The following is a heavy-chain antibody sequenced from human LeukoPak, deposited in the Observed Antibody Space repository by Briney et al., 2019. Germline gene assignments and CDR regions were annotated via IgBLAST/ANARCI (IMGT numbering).Heavy chain of an antibody. J-gene: IGHJ4*02. D-gene: IGHD5-24*01. Sequence: PGESLRLSCAASGFTFSSYSMNWVRQAPGKGLEWVSSISSSSSYIYYADSVKGRFTISRDNAKKSLYLQMNSLRAEDTAVYYCARGSEMGMATIIYWGQGTLVTVSS. CDR1: GFTFSSYS. CDR2: ISSSSSYI. V-gene: IGHV3-21*01. CDR3: ARGSEMGMATIIY.